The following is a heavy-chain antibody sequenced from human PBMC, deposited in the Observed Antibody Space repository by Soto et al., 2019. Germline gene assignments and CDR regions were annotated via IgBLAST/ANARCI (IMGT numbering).Heavy chain of an antibody. CDR3: AKQSGSGSYYILGSGGHLDY. Sequence: ASVKVSCKASGYTFTSYGISWVRQAPGQGLEWMGWISAYNGNTNYAQKLQGRVTMTTDTSTSTAYMELRSLRAEDTAIYYCAKQSGSGSYYILGSGGHLDYWGQGTLVTVSS. V-gene: IGHV1-18*01. CDR1: GYTFTSYG. D-gene: IGHD3-10*01. J-gene: IGHJ4*02. CDR2: ISAYNGNT.